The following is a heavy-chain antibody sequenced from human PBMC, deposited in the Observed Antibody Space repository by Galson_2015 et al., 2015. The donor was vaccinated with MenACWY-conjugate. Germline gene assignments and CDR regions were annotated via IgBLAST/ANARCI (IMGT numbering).Heavy chain of an antibody. CDR3: ARDYYGDYALDF. Sequence: SLRLSCAASGFTFSTYTMNWVRQAPGKGLEWASYISSGGSTIHYADSVKGRFTISRDNAKNSLYLQMNSLRAEDTAVYYCARDYYGDYALDFWGQGTLVTVSS. CDR1: GFTFSTYT. D-gene: IGHD4-17*01. J-gene: IGHJ4*02. V-gene: IGHV3-48*04. CDR2: ISSGGSTI.